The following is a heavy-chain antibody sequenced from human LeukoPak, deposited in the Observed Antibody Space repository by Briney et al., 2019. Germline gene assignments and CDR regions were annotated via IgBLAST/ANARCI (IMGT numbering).Heavy chain of an antibody. V-gene: IGHV1-18*01. CDR1: GYTFTSYG. CDR3: ARYSSGWNGLYYFDY. Sequence: ASVKVSCKASGYTFTSYGISWVRQAPGQGLEWMGWISAYNGNTNYAQKLQGRVTMTTDTSTSTAYMELRSLRSDDTAVYYCARYSSGWNGLYYFDYWGQGTLVTVSS. D-gene: IGHD6-19*01. J-gene: IGHJ4*02. CDR2: ISAYNGNT.